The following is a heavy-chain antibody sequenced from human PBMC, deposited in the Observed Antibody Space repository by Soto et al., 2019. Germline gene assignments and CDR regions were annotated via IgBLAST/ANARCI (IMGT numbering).Heavy chain of an antibody. J-gene: IGHJ3*02. D-gene: IGHD2-15*01. Sequence: QVQLVQSGAEVKKPGASVKVSCKASGYSFSSHTMHWVRQAPGQRLEWMGWIIAGNGNTKYSQKFQGRVTITRDTSASTADMELSSLRSEDTAVYYCAGLGYCGGGSCYPLDIWGQGTMVIVSS. CDR3: AGLGYCGGGSCYPLDI. CDR1: GYSFSSHT. V-gene: IGHV1-3*01. CDR2: IIAGNGNT.